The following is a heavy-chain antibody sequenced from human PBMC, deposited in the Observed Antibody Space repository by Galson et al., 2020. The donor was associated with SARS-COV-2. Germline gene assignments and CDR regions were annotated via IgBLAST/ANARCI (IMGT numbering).Heavy chain of an antibody. CDR1: GYSFTNYW. V-gene: IGHV5-51*01. CDR3: ARRFHRDGYNYEIDY. J-gene: IGHJ6*04. CDR2: IYPDDSDT. D-gene: IGHD5-12*01. Sequence: VESLKISCKGSGYSFTNYWIGWVRQMPGKGLEWMGIIYPDDSDTRYSPSFQGQVTISADNSISTAYLQWSSLKASDTAMYYCARRFHRDGYNYEIDYWGKGTTVTVSS.